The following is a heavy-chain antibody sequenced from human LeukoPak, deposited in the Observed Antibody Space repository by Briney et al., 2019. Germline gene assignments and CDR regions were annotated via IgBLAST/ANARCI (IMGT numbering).Heavy chain of an antibody. CDR3: AKDPGGYCSGDSCRVWFDP. CDR1: GFTFSSYA. CDR2: ISGGSGGI. Sequence: GGSLRLSCVASGFTFSSYAMSWVRQAPGKGLEWVSSISGGSGGIYYADSVKGRFTISRDNSKNTLYLQMITLRAEDTAVYYCAKDPGGYCSGDSCRVWFDPWGQGTLVTVSS. D-gene: IGHD2-15*01. J-gene: IGHJ5*02. V-gene: IGHV3-23*01.